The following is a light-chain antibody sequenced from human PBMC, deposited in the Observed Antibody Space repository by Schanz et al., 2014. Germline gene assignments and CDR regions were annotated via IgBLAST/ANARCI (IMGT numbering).Light chain of an antibody. CDR1: SSDVGGYNY. CDR3: SSYRSTTSLGV. CDR2: EVS. J-gene: IGLJ3*02. Sequence: QSALTQPASVSGSPGQSITISCTGTSSDVGGYNYVSWYQQNPGKAPKLMIYEVSKRPSGVPDRFSGSKSGNTASLTISGLQAEDEADYYCSSYRSTTSLGVFGGGTKLTVL. V-gene: IGLV2-14*01.